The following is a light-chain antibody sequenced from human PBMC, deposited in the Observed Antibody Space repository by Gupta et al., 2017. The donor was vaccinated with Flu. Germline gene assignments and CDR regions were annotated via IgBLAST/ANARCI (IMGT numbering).Light chain of an antibody. CDR1: QTISTW. J-gene: IGKJ1*01. Sequence: VGARVTITCRASQTISTWLAWYQQKPGKAPKLLISKASSLESGVPSRFSGSGSGTEFTLTISSLQPDDFATYYCQQYNSYRTFGQGTKVEIK. CDR2: KAS. CDR3: QQYNSYRT. V-gene: IGKV1-5*03.